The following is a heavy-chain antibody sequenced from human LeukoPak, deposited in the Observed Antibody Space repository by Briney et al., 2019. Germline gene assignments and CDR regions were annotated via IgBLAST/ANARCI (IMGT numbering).Heavy chain of an antibody. D-gene: IGHD1-14*01. J-gene: IGHJ4*02. CDR3: ARHWTGTKSFDY. CDR2: FGGGGNT. CDR1: GFTFSTYA. Sequence: GGSLRLSCAASGFTFSTYAMGWVRQAPGTGLEWVPAFGGGGNTYYADSAKGRFTISRDNSKNTLYLQMNSLRVEDTAVYYCARHWTGTKSFDYWGQGTLVTVSS. V-gene: IGHV3-23*01.